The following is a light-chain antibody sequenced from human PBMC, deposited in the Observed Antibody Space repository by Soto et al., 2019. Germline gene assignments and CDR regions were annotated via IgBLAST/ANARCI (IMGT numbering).Light chain of an antibody. CDR2: GNS. CDR1: SSNIGAGYD. J-gene: IGLJ1*01. V-gene: IGLV1-40*01. Sequence: QSVLPQPPSVSGAPGQRVTISCTGSSSNIGAGYDVHWYQQLPGTAPKLLIYGNSNRPSGVPDRFSGSKSGTSASLAITGLQAEDEADYYCQSSDSSLSGYVFGTGTKVTVL. CDR3: QSSDSSLSGYV.